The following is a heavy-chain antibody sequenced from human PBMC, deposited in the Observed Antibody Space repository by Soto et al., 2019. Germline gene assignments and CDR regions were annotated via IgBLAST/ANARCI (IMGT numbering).Heavy chain of an antibody. J-gene: IGHJ5*02. CDR3: ARYQWNPGAFDP. CDR2: INHRGTT. D-gene: IGHD1-20*01. V-gene: IGHV4-34*01. Sequence: PSETQSLTCAVYDGSLSDLYWNWLRQPPGKGLEWIGEINHRGTTSYNPSLKSRVDISVDTAMTQFSLKLRSVTAADTAIYYCARYQWNPGAFDPWGPGTQVTVSS. CDR1: DGSLSDLY.